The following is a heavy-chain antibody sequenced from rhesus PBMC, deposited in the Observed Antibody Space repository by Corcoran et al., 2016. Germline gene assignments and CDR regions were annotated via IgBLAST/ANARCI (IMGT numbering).Heavy chain of an antibody. CDR2: IYGSSTST. CDR3: ARDWDAFDF. V-gene: IGHV4S10*01. CDR1: GGSISDSYR. J-gene: IGHJ3*01. Sequence: QVQLQESGPGVVKPSETLSLTCAVSGGSISDSYRWSWIRQPPGKGLEWIGYIYGSSTSTNYNPSLTIRVTISKGTSKTQFSLKLSSVTAADTAVYYCARDWDAFDFWGQGLRVTVSS.